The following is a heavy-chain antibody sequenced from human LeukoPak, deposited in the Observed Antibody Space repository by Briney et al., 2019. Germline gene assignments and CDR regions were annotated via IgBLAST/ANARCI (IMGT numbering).Heavy chain of an antibody. CDR3: ARDRHDILTGYHPLDY. D-gene: IGHD3-9*01. CDR1: GGSISSYY. Sequence: SETLSLTCTVSGGSISSYYWSWIRQPAGKGLEWIGRIYTSGSNNYNPSLKSRVTITVDTSKNQFSLKLSSVTAADTAVYYCARDRHDILTGYHPLDYWGQGTLVTVSS. V-gene: IGHV4-4*07. J-gene: IGHJ4*02. CDR2: IYTSGSN.